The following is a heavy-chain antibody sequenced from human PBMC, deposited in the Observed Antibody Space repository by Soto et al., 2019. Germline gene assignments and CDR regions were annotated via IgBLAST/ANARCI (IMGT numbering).Heavy chain of an antibody. J-gene: IGHJ3*02. V-gene: IGHV1-69*13. CDR1: GGTFSSYA. CDR2: IIPIFGTA. Sequence: GASVKVSCKASGGTFSSYAISWVRQAPGQGLEWMGGIIPIFGTANYAQKFQGRVTITADESTSTAYMELSSLRSEDTAVYYCARGVYGGNPPAFDIWGQGTMVTVSS. D-gene: IGHD4-17*01. CDR3: ARGVYGGNPPAFDI.